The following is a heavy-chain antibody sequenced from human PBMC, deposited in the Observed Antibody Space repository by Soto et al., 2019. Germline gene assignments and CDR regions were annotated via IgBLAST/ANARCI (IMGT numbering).Heavy chain of an antibody. CDR3: ARGGGSPDY. J-gene: IGHJ4*02. CDR1: GGSISSYY. Sequence: QVQLQESGPGLVKPSETLSLTCTVSGGSISSYYWSWIRQPPGKGLEWIGYIYYSGSTNYNPSLKXRXTIXLDTSKNQSSLKLNSVTAADTAVYYCARGGGSPDYWGQGTLVTVSS. CDR2: IYYSGST. V-gene: IGHV4-59*01. D-gene: IGHD1-26*01.